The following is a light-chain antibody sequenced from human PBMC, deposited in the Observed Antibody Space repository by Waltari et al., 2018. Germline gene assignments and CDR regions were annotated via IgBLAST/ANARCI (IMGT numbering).Light chain of an antibody. Sequence: DIVMTQSPDSLAVSLGERVTISCKSSQSVMYSSNNKDYLAWYQQKPGQPPKLLIYWASTRESGVPDRFSGSGSATNFTLTISSLQAEDVAVYWCQQYITSPVTFGQGTRLEIK. CDR1: QSVMYSSNNKDY. J-gene: IGKJ5*01. CDR3: QQYITSPVT. CDR2: WAS. V-gene: IGKV4-1*01.